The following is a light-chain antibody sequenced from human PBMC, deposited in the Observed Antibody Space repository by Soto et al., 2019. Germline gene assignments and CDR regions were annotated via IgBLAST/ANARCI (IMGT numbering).Light chain of an antibody. CDR2: LEGSGSY. Sequence: QSVLTQSSSAAASLGSSVKLTCTLSSGRSSYIIAWHQQQPGKATRYLMKLEGSGSYNEGSGVPDRFSGSSSGGDRYITISNHQFEDEAEYYCETCDFNTRVFGGGTMHTVL. CDR3: ETCDFNTRV. CDR1: SGRSSYI. V-gene: IGLV4-60*02. J-gene: IGLJ3*02.